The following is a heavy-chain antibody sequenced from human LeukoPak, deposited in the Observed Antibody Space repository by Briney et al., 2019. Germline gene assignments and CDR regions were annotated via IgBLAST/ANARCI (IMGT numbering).Heavy chain of an antibody. J-gene: IGHJ4*02. CDR3: ARQIIYGVGTTHLDY. D-gene: IGHD1-26*01. CDR1: GGSISSSSYY. CDR2: IYYSGST. Sequence: SETLSLTCTVSGGSISSSSYYWGWIRQPPGKGLEWIGSIYYSGSTYYNPSLKTRVTISVDTSKNQFSLKLSSVTSTDTAVNYCARQIIYGVGTTHLDYWGQGTLVTVSS. V-gene: IGHV4-39*01.